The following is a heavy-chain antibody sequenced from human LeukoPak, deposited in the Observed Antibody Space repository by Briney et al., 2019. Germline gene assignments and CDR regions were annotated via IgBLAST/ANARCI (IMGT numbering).Heavy chain of an antibody. CDR3: ARAPGYSSGWYSQQSGYYFDY. V-gene: IGHV4-59*12. J-gene: IGHJ4*02. Sequence: SETLSLTCTVSGGSISSYYWSWIRQPPGKGLEWIGYIYYSGSTNYNPSLKSRVTISVDTSKNQFSLKLSSVTAADTAVYYCARAPGYSSGWYSQQSGYYFDYWGQGTLVTVSS. CDR2: IYYSGST. D-gene: IGHD6-19*01. CDR1: GGSISSYY.